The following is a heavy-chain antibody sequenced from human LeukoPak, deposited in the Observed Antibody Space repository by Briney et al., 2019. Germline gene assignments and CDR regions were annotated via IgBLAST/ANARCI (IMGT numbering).Heavy chain of an antibody. D-gene: IGHD5-18*01. V-gene: IGHV3-23*01. J-gene: IGHJ4*02. CDR1: GFTFSSYA. CDR2: ISGSGGST. Sequence: AGGSLRLSCAASGFTFSSYAMSWVRQAPGKGLEWVSAISGSGGSTYYADSVKGRFTISRDNSKNTLYLQMNSLRVEDTAIYYCAKDGVRGYSYGSEYYFDYWGQGTLVTVSS. CDR3: AKDGVRGYSYGSEYYFDY.